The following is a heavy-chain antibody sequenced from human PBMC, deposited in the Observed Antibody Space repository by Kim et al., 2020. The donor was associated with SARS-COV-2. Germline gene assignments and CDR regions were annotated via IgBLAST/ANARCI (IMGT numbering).Heavy chain of an antibody. Sequence: KSRVTISVDTSKNQFSLKLSSVTAADTAVYYCARHLRFGATVTTYEYFQHWGQGTLVTVSS. CDR3: ARHLRFGATVTTYEYFQH. D-gene: IGHD4-17*01. V-gene: IGHV4-59*08. J-gene: IGHJ1*01.